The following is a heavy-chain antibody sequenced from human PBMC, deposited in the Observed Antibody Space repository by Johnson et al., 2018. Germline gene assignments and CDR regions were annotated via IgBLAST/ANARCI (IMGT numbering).Heavy chain of an antibody. Sequence: QVQLVQSGGGVVQPGRSLRLSCAASGFTFSSYGMHWVRQAPGKGLEWVAVIWYDGSNKYYADSVKGRFIIPRDNSKNTLYLQINSLRAEDTAGYYCARARSWGIQLYYYYYGMDVWGQGTTVTVSS. V-gene: IGHV3-33*01. J-gene: IGHJ6*02. CDR3: ARARSWGIQLYYYYYGMDV. D-gene: IGHD5-18*01. CDR2: IWYDGSNK. CDR1: GFTFSSYG.